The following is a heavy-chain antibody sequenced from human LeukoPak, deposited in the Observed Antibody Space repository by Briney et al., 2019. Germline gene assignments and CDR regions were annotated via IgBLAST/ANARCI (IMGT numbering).Heavy chain of an antibody. D-gene: IGHD4-11*01. CDR3: AKDLDYTTYGYYFDY. Sequence: GGSLRLSCAASGLTLSGAAMHWVRQASGKGLEWVGRIRCKANSYATLYSASVEGRFTISRDESENTAYLQMNSLRTEDTAVYYCAKDLDYTTYGYYFDYWGQGTLVTVSS. CDR2: IRCKANSYAT. V-gene: IGHV3-73*01. CDR1: GLTLSGAA. J-gene: IGHJ4*02.